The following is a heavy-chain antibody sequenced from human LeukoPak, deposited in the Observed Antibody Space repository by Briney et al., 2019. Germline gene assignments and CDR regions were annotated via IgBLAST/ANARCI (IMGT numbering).Heavy chain of an antibody. CDR2: ISAYNGNT. CDR3: ARTVVVVPAAMGSYYFDY. Sequence: ASVKVSCKASGYTFTSYGISWVRQAPGQGLEWMGWISAYNGNTNYAQKLQGRVTMTTDTSTSTAYMELRSLRSDDTAVYYCARTVVVVPAAMGSYYFDYWGQRTLVTVSS. V-gene: IGHV1-18*04. D-gene: IGHD2-2*01. CDR1: GYTFTSYG. J-gene: IGHJ4*02.